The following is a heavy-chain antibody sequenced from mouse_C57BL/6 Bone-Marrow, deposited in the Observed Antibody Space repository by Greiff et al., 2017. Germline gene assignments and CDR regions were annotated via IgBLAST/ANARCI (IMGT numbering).Heavy chain of an antibody. J-gene: IGHJ4*01. CDR3: AREGRDGYYAYYYAMDY. CDR2: ISDGGSYT. CDR1: GFTFSSYA. Sequence: EVQGVESGGGLVKPGGSLKLSCAASGFTFSSYAMSWVRQTPEKRLEWVATISDGGSYTYYPDNVKGRFTISRDNAKNNLYLQMSHLKSEDTAMYYCAREGRDGYYAYYYAMDYWGQGTSVTVSS. V-gene: IGHV5-4*01. D-gene: IGHD2-3*01.